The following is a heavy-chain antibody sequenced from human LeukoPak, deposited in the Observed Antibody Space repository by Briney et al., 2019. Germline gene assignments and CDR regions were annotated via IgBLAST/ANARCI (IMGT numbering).Heavy chain of an antibody. CDR1: GFTLSAYA. Sequence: GGSLRLSCEAPGFTLSAYAMTRVRQAPGKGLEWVSSIGSDNKPHYSESVKGRFAISRDNSKSMLFLQLNSLRAEDTALYYCARDLHYYVAMYVLGQGTTVTVSS. J-gene: IGHJ6*02. V-gene: IGHV3-23*01. CDR3: ARDLHYYVAMYV. D-gene: IGHD3-10*02. CDR2: IGSDNKP.